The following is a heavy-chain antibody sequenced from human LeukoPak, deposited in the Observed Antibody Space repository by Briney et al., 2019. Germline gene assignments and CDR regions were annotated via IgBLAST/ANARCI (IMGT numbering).Heavy chain of an antibody. CDR2: INHSGST. CDR1: GGSIGNNRYY. CDR3: ARSLGPF. V-gene: IGHV4-39*07. J-gene: IGHJ4*02. D-gene: IGHD3-16*01. Sequence: PSETLSLTCTVSGGSIGNNRYYWGWIRQPPGKGLEWIGEINHSGSTNYNPSLRSRVTISVDTSKNQFSLKLSSVTAADTAVYYCARSLGPFWGQGTLVTVSS.